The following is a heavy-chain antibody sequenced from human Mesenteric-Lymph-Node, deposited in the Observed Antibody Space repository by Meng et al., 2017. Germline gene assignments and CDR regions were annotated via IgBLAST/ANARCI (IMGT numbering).Heavy chain of an antibody. V-gene: IGHV1-2*02. J-gene: IGHJ4*02. CDR2: INPNSGGT. CDR1: GYTFTNYG. CDR3: ARRADY. Sequence: VQLVRAGSEVINPRASGEISCKAAGYTFTNYGIGWVRQAPGQGLEWMGWINPNSGGTNYAQKFQGRVTMTRDTSITTAYMEMSSLRSDDTAVYYCARRADYWGQGTLVTVSS.